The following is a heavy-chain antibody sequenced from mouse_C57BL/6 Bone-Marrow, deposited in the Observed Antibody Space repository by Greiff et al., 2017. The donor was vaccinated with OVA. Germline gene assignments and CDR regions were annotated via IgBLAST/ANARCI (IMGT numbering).Heavy chain of an antibody. CDR1: GFSFNTYA. D-gene: IGHD1-1*01. V-gene: IGHV10-1*01. CDR2: IRSKSNNYAT. Sequence: DVQLVESGGGLVQPKGSLKLSCAASGFSFNTYAMNWVRQAPGKGLEWVARIRSKSNNYATYYVDSVKDRFTISRDDAESMLYLQMNNLKTEDTAMYYCVRQSSTWFAYWGQGTLVTVSA. J-gene: IGHJ3*01. CDR3: VRQSSTWFAY.